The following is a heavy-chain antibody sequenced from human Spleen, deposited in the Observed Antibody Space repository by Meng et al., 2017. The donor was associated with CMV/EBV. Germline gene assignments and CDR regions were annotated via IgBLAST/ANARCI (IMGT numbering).Heavy chain of an antibody. V-gene: IGHV4-59*08. D-gene: IGHD6-6*01. CDR1: GGSVNNYH. J-gene: IGHJ4*02. CDR2: LRHRGST. Sequence: SVTLSLTCAFSGGSVNNYHGSWIRQPPGRGLEWIGSLRHRGSTNYNPSLKSRVTMSSDTSTNGLSLRLSSVTAADTAMYYCARHVGQASSSWHMRYLDYWGQGTQVTVSS. CDR3: ARHVGQASSSWHMRYLDY.